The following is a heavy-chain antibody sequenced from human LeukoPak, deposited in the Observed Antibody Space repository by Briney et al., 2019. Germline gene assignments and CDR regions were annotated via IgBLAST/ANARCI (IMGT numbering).Heavy chain of an antibody. D-gene: IGHD6-6*01. V-gene: IGHV4-4*07. Sequence: PSETLSLTCTVSGGSISSYYWSWIRQPAGKGLEWIGRIYTSGSTNYNPSLKSRVTMSVDTSKNQFSLKLSSVTAADTAVYYCARDFPIAARDYYYMDVWGKETTVTVSS. CDR3: ARDFPIAARDYYYMDV. J-gene: IGHJ6*03. CDR2: IYTSGST. CDR1: GGSISSYY.